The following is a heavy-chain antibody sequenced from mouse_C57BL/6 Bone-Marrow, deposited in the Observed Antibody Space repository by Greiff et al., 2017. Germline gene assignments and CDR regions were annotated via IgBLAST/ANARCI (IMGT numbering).Heavy chain of an antibody. J-gene: IGHJ4*01. CDR2: IDPEPGGT. D-gene: IGHD1-1*01. V-gene: IGHV1-15*01. Sequence: VQLQQSGAELVRPGASVTLSCKASGYTFTDYEMHWVKQTPVHGLEWIGAIDPEPGGTAYNEKFKGKATLTADKSSSTAYIQLSRLTSEDSAVYFCARGGNYAMDYWGQGTSVTVSS. CDR3: ARGGNYAMDY. CDR1: GYTFTDYE.